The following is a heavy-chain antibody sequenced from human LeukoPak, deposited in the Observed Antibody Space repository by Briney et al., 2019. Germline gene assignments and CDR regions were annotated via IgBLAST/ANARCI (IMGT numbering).Heavy chain of an antibody. J-gene: IGHJ4*02. Sequence: GGSLRLSCAASGFTFTDYYLSWIRQAPGKGLEWVAYISSTGSLMYYAHSVKGRFTISRDNAQNLVYLQMNSLRAEDTAVYYCGGEPYGTSSDRLDYWGRGTLVTVSS. CDR3: GGEPYGTSSDRLDY. V-gene: IGHV3-11*04. CDR2: ISSTGSLM. CDR1: GFTFTDYY. D-gene: IGHD6-6*01.